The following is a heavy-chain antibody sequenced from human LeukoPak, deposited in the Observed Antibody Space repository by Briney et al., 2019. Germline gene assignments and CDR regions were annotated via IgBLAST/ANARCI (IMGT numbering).Heavy chain of an antibody. CDR1: GFTFDDYA. D-gene: IGHD3-16*01. Sequence: GGSLRLSCAASGFTFDDYAMHWVRQAPGKGLEWVSGISWNSGSIGYADSVKGRFTISRDNAKNSLYLQMNSLRAEDTALYYCAKVLIVDPLWDGGAFDIWGQGTMVTVSS. V-gene: IGHV3-9*01. CDR2: ISWNSGSI. J-gene: IGHJ3*02. CDR3: AKVLIVDPLWDGGAFDI.